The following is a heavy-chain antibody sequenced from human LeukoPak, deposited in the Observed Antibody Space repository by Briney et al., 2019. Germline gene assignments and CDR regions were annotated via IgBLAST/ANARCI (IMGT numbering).Heavy chain of an antibody. CDR1: GGSISSYY. CDR2: IYYSGST. D-gene: IGHD6-19*01. J-gene: IGHJ3*02. Sequence: LETLSLTCTVSGGSISSYYWSWIRQPPGKGLEYIGYIYYSGSTNYNPSLKSRVTISIDTSKNQFSLKLSSVTAADTAVYYCARARRGWHGDAFDIWGQGTMVTVSS. V-gene: IGHV4-59*01. CDR3: ARARRGWHGDAFDI.